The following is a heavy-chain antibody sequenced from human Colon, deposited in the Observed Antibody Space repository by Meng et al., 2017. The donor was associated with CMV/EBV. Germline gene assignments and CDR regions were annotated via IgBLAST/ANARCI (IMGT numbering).Heavy chain of an antibody. V-gene: IGHV3-48*03. Sequence: GESLKISCAASGSTFSSYEMNWVRQAPGKGLEWVSYISSDGGTVLYADSVKGRFTISRDNAKNSLSLQMNSLRAEDTAIYFCAREGDFYDSDGYSYYFDYWGPGTLVTVSS. J-gene: IGHJ4*02. CDR2: ISSDGGTV. CDR1: GSTFSSYE. CDR3: AREGDFYDSDGYSYYFDY. D-gene: IGHD3-22*01.